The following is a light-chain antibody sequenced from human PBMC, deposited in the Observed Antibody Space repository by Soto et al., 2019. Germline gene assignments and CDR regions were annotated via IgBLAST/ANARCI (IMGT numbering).Light chain of an antibody. Sequence: EIVLTQSPGTLSLSPGERATLSCRASQSISSNYLAWYQQTPGQAPRLLIYDASSRAAGIPDRFSGSGSGTDFALTISRLEPEDFGVYYCQQYGGSPRTFGQGTKV. CDR1: QSISSNY. J-gene: IGKJ1*01. CDR3: QQYGGSPRT. CDR2: DAS. V-gene: IGKV3-20*01.